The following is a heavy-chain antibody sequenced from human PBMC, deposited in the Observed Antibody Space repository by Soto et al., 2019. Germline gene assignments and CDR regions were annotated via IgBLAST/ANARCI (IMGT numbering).Heavy chain of an antibody. CDR1: GGTFSRYA. Sequence: SLKSSCKASGGTFSRYAISWVRQAPGQGLDWMGGIIPIFGTANYAQKFQGRVTMTTDTSTSTAHLELRTLRSDDTAMYYCAADSSGSTADYHYYYGMDIWGQGTTVTVSS. J-gene: IGHJ6*02. CDR3: AADSSGSTADYHYYYGMDI. D-gene: IGHD3-22*01. V-gene: IGHV1-69*05. CDR2: IIPIFGTA.